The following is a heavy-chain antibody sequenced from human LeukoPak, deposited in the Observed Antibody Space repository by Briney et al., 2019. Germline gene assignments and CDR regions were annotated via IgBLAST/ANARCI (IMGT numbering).Heavy chain of an antibody. CDR2: FYTSGTP. CDR1: GGSISRGGYH. V-gene: IGHV4-61*02. J-gene: IGHJ4*02. Sequence: SQTLSLTCTVSGGSISRGGYHWSWIRQPAGQGLEWIGRFYTSGTPNYNPSLKSRVTILVDTSRNQFSLKLSSVTAADTAVYYCARGSSSSFDYWGQGTLVTVSS. D-gene: IGHD6-13*01. CDR3: ARGSSSSFDY.